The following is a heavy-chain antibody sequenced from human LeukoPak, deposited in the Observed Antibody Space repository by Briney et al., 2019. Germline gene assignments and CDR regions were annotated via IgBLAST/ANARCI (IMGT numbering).Heavy chain of an antibody. CDR2: MSNDGSNK. J-gene: IGHJ4*02. CDR1: GFTFSSYG. CDR3: VKSGIAAAGQRGYFDY. D-gene: IGHD6-13*01. Sequence: GGSLRLSCAASGFTFSSYGMHWVRQAPGKGLEWVAVMSNDGSNKYYADSVKGRFTVSRDNSKNTLYLQMNSLRAEDTATYYCVKSGIAAAGQRGYFDYWGQGALVTVSS. V-gene: IGHV3-30*18.